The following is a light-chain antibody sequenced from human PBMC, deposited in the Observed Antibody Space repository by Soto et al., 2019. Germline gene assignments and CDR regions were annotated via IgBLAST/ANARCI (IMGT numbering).Light chain of an antibody. J-gene: IGLJ2*01. CDR1: SSDVGGHNF. Sequence: QSALTQPASVSGSPGQSITISCTGTSSDVGGHNFVSWYQHHPGKAPKLMIYEVTNRPSGVSDRFSGSKSGNTASLTISGLQAEDEADYYCNSYTSTFTWVFGGGTK. CDR3: NSYTSTFTWV. CDR2: EVT. V-gene: IGLV2-14*01.